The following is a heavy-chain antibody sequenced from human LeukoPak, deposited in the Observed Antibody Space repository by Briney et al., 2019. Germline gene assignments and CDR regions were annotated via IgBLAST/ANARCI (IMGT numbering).Heavy chain of an antibody. J-gene: IGHJ4*02. CDR2: IKQDGSEK. CDR3: ARVAYDSSGYYFQYYFDY. D-gene: IGHD3-22*01. Sequence: GGSLRLSCAASGFTFSSYWKSWVRQAPGKGLEWVANIKQDGSEKYYVDSVKGRFTISRDNAKNSLYLQMNSLRAEDTAVYYCARVAYDSSGYYFQYYFDYWGQGTLVTVSS. V-gene: IGHV3-7*01. CDR1: GFTFSSYW.